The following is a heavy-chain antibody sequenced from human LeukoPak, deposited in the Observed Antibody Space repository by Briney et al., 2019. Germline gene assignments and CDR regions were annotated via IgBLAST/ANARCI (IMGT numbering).Heavy chain of an antibody. CDR3: ARHGSGYSFDY. Sequence: SETLSLTCTVSGGPISTYYWSWIRQSPGKGLESIGYIYNSGSTNYNPSLKSRVTISLDTSKNQFSLRLSSVTAADTAVYYCARHGSGYSFDYWGQGTLVTVSP. V-gene: IGHV4-59*08. CDR1: GGPISTYY. J-gene: IGHJ4*02. D-gene: IGHD5-18*01. CDR2: IYNSGST.